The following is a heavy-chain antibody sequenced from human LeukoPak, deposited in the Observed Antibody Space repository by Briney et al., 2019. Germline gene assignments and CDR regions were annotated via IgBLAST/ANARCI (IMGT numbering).Heavy chain of an antibody. CDR1: GFNFSNHA. CDR2: MSALTNNA. J-gene: IGHJ1*01. Sequence: PGKSLRPSCEASGFNFSNHAMHWVRQAPGKGLEWVTLMSALTNNAYYSDAVKGRFTISRDNSKSTLYLQMNSLRVEDTAVYYCAIDRWDNWEGFNNWGQGILVTVSS. D-gene: IGHD5-24*01. CDR3: AIDRWDNWEGFNN. V-gene: IGHV3-30*04.